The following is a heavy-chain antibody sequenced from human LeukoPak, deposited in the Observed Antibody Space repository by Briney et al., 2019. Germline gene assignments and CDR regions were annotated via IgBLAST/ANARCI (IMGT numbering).Heavy chain of an antibody. CDR3: ARHRGGSRNYYMDV. V-gene: IGHV4-34*01. D-gene: IGHD2-15*01. CDR2: INHSGNT. J-gene: IGHJ6*03. CDR1: GGPFRGYH. Sequence: SETLSLTCAVYGGPFRGYHGSWIRQPPGKGLEWIGEINHSGNTNHNLSLKSRVTISVDTSKNMFSLKLRPVTAADEAVYYCARHRGGSRNYYMDVWGKGTTVTISS.